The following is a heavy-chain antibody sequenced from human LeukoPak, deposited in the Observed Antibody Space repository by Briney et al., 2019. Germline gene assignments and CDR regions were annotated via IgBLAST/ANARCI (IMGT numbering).Heavy chain of an antibody. J-gene: IGHJ4*02. CDR2: IYHSGST. V-gene: IGHV4-4*02. CDR1: GGSLSSSNW. D-gene: IGHD3-22*01. CDR3: ARMDSSGYYPYYFDY. Sequence: PSETLSPTCAVYGGSLSSSNWWSWVRQPPGKGLEWIGEIYHSGSTNYNPSLKSRVTIAVDKSKNQFSLKLSSVTAADTAVYYCARMDSSGYYPYYFDYWGQGTLVTVSS.